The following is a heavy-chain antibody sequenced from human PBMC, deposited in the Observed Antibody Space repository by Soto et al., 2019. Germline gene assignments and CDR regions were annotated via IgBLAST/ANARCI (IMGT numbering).Heavy chain of an antibody. V-gene: IGHV4-39*01. CDR3: ARLTSARYYDILTTDYGMDV. D-gene: IGHD3-9*01. J-gene: IGHJ6*02. CDR1: GGSISSSSYY. Sequence: SETLSLTCTVSGGSISSSSYYWGWIRQPPGKGLEWIGSIYYSGSTYYNPSLKSRVTISVDTSKNQFSLKLSSVTAADTAVYYCARLTSARYYDILTTDYGMDVWGQGTTVTVSS. CDR2: IYYSGST.